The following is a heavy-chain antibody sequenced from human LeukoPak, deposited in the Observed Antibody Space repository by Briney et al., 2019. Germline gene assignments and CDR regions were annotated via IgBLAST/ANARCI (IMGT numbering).Heavy chain of an antibody. V-gene: IGHV1-18*01. CDR2: ISAYNGNT. Sequence: APVKVSRKASGYTLSNHGISWGRQAPGPRVEWVGWISAYNGNTNYAQKLQGRVTMTTDTSTSTAYMELRSLRSDDTAVYYCARDGAVAGWYYFDYWGQGTLVTVSS. J-gene: IGHJ4*02. D-gene: IGHD6-19*01. CDR1: GYTLSNHG. CDR3: ARDGAVAGWYYFDY.